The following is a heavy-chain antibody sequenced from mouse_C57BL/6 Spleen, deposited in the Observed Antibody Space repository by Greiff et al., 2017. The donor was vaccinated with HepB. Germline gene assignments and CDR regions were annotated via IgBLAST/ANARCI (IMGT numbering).Heavy chain of an antibody. J-gene: IGHJ2*01. D-gene: IGHD1-1*01. Sequence: EVQRVESGGGLVKPGGSLKLSCAASGFTFSDYGMHWVRQAPEKGLEWVAYISSGSSTIYYADTVKGRFTISRDNAKNTLFLQMTSLRSEDTAMYYCARGVRFITTGVDYWGQGTTLTVSS. CDR2: ISSGSSTI. CDR3: ARGVRFITTGVDY. V-gene: IGHV5-17*01. CDR1: GFTFSDYG.